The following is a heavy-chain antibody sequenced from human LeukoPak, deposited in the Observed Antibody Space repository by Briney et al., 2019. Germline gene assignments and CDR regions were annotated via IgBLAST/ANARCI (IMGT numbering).Heavy chain of an antibody. D-gene: IGHD6-13*01. CDR2: IVGSGDST. CDR1: GFTFSSFA. Sequence: GGSLRLSCAASGFTFSSFAMSWVRQAPGKGLEWVSTIVGSGDSTYYADSVKGRFTISRDNSKNTLYLQMNSLRAEDTAVYYCANTYSSSWYPLFDSWGRGTLVTVSS. J-gene: IGHJ4*02. V-gene: IGHV3-23*01. CDR3: ANTYSSSWYPLFDS.